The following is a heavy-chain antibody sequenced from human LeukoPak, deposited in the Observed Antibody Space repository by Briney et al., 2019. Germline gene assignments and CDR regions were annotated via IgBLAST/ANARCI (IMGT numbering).Heavy chain of an antibody. CDR3: ARWLAT. D-gene: IGHD5-12*01. J-gene: IGHJ5*02. V-gene: IGHV6-1*01. CDR2: TYYRSRLYK. Sequence: SQTLSLTCVISGDSVSNNSASWHWIRQSPSRGLEWLGRTYYRSRLYKDYAVSVKSQITINTDTSKNQFSLQLNSVTPEDTAVYYCARWLATWGQGTLVTVSS. CDR1: GDSVSNNSAS.